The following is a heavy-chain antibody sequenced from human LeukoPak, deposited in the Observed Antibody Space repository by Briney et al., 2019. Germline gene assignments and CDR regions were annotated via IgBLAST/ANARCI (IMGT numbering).Heavy chain of an antibody. D-gene: IGHD2-8*01. Sequence: GASVKVSCKASGYTFTGYYMHWVRQAPGQGLEWMGRINPNSGGTNYAQKFQGRVTMTRDTSISTAYMELSRLRSDDTAVYYCARDRSLIIKDYYYYGMDVWGQGTTVTVSS. J-gene: IGHJ6*02. CDR2: INPNSGGT. CDR1: GYTFTGYY. CDR3: ARDRSLIIKDYYYYGMDV. V-gene: IGHV1-2*06.